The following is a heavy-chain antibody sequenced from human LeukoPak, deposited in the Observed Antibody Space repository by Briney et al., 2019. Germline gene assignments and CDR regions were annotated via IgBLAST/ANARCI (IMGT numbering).Heavy chain of an antibody. CDR3: ARGSITMVRGVKRVGAFDI. D-gene: IGHD3-10*01. Sequence: SETLSLTCAVYGGSFSGYYWSWIRQPLGKGLEWIGEINHSGSTNYNPSLKSRVTISVDTSKNQFSLKLSSVTAADTAVYYCARGSITMVRGVKRVGAFDIWGQGTMVTVSS. J-gene: IGHJ3*02. V-gene: IGHV4-34*01. CDR2: INHSGST. CDR1: GGSFSGYY.